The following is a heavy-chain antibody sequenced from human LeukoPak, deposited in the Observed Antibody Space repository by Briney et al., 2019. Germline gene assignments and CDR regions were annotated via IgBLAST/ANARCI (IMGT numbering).Heavy chain of an antibody. V-gene: IGHV3-11*01. CDR3: AREVVIVPDYFYYGLDV. J-gene: IGHJ6*02. CDR1: GFTFSDYY. CDR2: ISSSADSL. D-gene: IGHD2/OR15-2a*01. Sequence: GGSLRLSCAASGFTFSDYYMTWIRQAPGKGLEWVSFISSSADSLYYADSVRGRFTISRDNAKNSLYLQMNSLRAEDTAVYYCAREVVIVPDYFYYGLDVWGQGTTVTVSS.